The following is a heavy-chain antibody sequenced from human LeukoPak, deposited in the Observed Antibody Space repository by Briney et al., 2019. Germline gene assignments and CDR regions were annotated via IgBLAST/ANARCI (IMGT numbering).Heavy chain of an antibody. CDR1: GGSISSYY. V-gene: IGHV4-59*08. CDR2: IYYSGST. Sequence: PSETLSLTCTVSGGSISSYYWSWIRQPPGKGLEWIGYIYYSGSTNYNPSLKSRVTISVDTSKNQFSLKLSSVTAADTAVYYCAATGGWYVVSWGQGTLVTVSS. D-gene: IGHD6-19*01. CDR3: AATGGWYVVS. J-gene: IGHJ4*02.